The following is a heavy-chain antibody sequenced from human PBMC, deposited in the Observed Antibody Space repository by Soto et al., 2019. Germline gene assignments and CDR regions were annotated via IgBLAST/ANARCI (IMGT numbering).Heavy chain of an antibody. CDR2: ISSSSSYI. D-gene: IGHD3-3*01. CDR1: GFTFSSYS. V-gene: IGHV3-21*01. Sequence: GGSLRLSCAASGFTFSSYSMNWVRQAPGKGLEWVSSISSSSSYIYYADSVKGRFTISRDNAKNSLYLQMNSLRAEDTAVYYCAPGDYDFWSGYSPRENYWGQGTLVTVSS. CDR3: APGDYDFWSGYSPRENY. J-gene: IGHJ4*02.